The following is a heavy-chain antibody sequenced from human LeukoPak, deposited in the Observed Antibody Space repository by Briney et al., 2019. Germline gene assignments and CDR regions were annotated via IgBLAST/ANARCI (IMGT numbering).Heavy chain of an antibody. J-gene: IGHJ3*02. D-gene: IGHD5-12*01. Sequence: PGGSLRLSCAASGFTVSSNYMSWVRQAPGKGLEWVSVIYSGGSTYYADSVKGRFTISRDNSKNTLYLQMNSLRAEDTAVYYCARAGGGWLRFEAFDIWGQGTMVTVSS. V-gene: IGHV3-66*01. CDR2: IYSGGST. CDR1: GFTVSSNY. CDR3: ARAGGGWLRFEAFDI.